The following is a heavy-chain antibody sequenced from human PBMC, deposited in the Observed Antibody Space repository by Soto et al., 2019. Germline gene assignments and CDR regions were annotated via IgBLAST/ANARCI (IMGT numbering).Heavy chain of an antibody. CDR1: GGSISSSSYY. J-gene: IGHJ4*02. V-gene: IGHV4-39*01. D-gene: IGHD2-15*01. CDR3: ARTFAYCSGGSCYRHLFDY. Sequence: PSETLSLTCIVSGGSISSSSYYWGWIRQPPGKGLEWIGSIYYSGSTYYNPSLKSRVTISVDTSKNQFSLKLSSVTAADTAVYYCARTFAYCSGGSCYRHLFDYWGQGTLVTVSS. CDR2: IYYSGST.